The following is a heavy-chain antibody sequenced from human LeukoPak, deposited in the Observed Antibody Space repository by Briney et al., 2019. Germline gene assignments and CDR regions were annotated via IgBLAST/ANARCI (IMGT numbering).Heavy chain of an antibody. V-gene: IGHV3-30*03. Sequence: PGGSLRLSCAASGFTFSDYYMSWIRQAPGKGLEWVAVISYDGSNKYYADSVKGRFTISRDNSKNTLYLQMNSLRAEDTAVYYCAVKETTVVFDAFDIWGQGTMVTVSS. D-gene: IGHD4-23*01. CDR1: GFTFSDYY. CDR2: ISYDGSNK. J-gene: IGHJ3*02. CDR3: AVKETTVVFDAFDI.